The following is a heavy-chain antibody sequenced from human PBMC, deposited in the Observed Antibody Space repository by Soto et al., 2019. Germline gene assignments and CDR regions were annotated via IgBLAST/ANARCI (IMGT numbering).Heavy chain of an antibody. CDR1: SGSTSPHY. J-gene: IGHJ5*02. Sequence: SDTLSLTCPVSSGSTSPHYWSWIRQSPGKGLEWIAYIYFTGSTNYNPPLKSRVTISIDTSKNQFSLKLTSVTAADTAVYYCARGGSWFDPWGQGTMVTVSS. CDR3: ARGGSWFDP. CDR2: IYFTGST. V-gene: IGHV4-59*11.